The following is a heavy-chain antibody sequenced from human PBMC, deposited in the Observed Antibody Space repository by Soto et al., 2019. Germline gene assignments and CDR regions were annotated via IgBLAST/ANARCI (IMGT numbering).Heavy chain of an antibody. J-gene: IGHJ6*02. CDR2: IGTAGDT. D-gene: IGHD6-13*01. V-gene: IGHV3-13*01. Sequence: GSLRLSCAASGFTFSTYDMPWVRQATGRGLEWVSAIGTAGDTYYPGSVKGRFTISRENAKNCLYLQMNSLRAGDTAVYYCAGAAAVGYGMDVWGQGTTVTVSS. CDR1: GFTFSTYD. CDR3: AGAAAVGYGMDV.